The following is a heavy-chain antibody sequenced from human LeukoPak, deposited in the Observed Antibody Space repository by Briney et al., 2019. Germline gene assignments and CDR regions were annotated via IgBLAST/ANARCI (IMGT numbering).Heavy chain of an antibody. D-gene: IGHD3-3*02. V-gene: IGHV4-30-2*01. Sequence: PSQTLSLTCTVSGGSISSGGYYWSWIRQHPGKGLEWIGYIYHSGSTYYNPSLKGRVTISVDRSKNQFSLKLSSVTAADTAVYYCARGVAGVLAPGNWFDPWGQGTLVTVSS. CDR1: GGSISSGGYY. CDR2: IYHSGST. J-gene: IGHJ5*02. CDR3: ARGVAGVLAPGNWFDP.